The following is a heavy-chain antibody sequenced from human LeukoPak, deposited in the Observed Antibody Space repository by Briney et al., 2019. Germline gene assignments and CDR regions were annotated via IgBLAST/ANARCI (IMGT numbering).Heavy chain of an antibody. Sequence: GGSLRLSCAASGFTFSSYWMHWVRQAPGKGLVWVSRINSDGSLTDYADSVKGRFTISRDNAKNTLYLQMNSLRAEDTAVYYCAELGITMIGGVWGKGTTVTISS. J-gene: IGHJ6*04. CDR3: AELGITMIGGV. CDR2: INSDGSLT. V-gene: IGHV3-74*01. D-gene: IGHD3-10*02. CDR1: GFTFSSYW.